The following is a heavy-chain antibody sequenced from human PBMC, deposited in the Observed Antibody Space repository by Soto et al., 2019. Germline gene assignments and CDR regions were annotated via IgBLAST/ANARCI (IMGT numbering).Heavy chain of an antibody. CDR2: IYHSGST. CDR1: GGSISSGGYS. J-gene: IGHJ5*02. CDR3: AREEISPSNWFDP. Sequence: SETLSLTCAVSGGSISSGGYSWSWIRQPPGKGLEWIGYIYHSGSTYYNPSLKSRVTISVDRSKNQFSLKLSSVTAADTAVYYCAREEISPSNWFDPWGQGTLVTVSS. V-gene: IGHV4-30-2*01.